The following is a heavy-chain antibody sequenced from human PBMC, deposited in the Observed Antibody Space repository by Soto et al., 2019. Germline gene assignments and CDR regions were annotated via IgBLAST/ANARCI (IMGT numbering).Heavy chain of an antibody. CDR1: GFTFSNAW. V-gene: IGHV3-15*01. CDR3: NTVYSSSWNLDAFDI. CDR2: IKSKTDGGTT. D-gene: IGHD6-13*01. Sequence: PGGSLRLSCAASGFTFSNAWMSWVRQAPGKGLEWVGRIKSKTDGGTTDYAAPVKGRFTISRDDSKNTLYLQMNSLKTEDTAVYYCNTVYSSSWNLDAFDIWGQGTMVTVSS. J-gene: IGHJ3*02.